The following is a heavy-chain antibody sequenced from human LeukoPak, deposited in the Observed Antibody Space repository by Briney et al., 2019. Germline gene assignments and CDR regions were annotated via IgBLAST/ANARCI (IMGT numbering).Heavy chain of an antibody. CDR2: IYYSGST. Sequence: SETLSLTCTVSGGSISSGDYYWSWIRQPPGKGLEWIGYIYYSGSTYYNPSLKSRVTLSVDTSKNQFSLKLSSVTAADTAVYYCARASSYYYDSSGYYQDYWGQGTLVTVSS. CDR1: GGSISSGDYY. CDR3: ARASSYYYDSSGYYQDY. D-gene: IGHD3-22*01. J-gene: IGHJ4*02. V-gene: IGHV4-30-4*01.